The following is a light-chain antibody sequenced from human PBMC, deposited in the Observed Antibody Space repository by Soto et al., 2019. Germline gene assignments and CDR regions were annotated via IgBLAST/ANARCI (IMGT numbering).Light chain of an antibody. CDR3: AAWDDSLRGRDVV. Sequence: QLVLTQPPSASGTPGQRVTISCSGSSSNIGSNYVYWYQQLPGTAPKLLIYRNNQRPSGVPDRFSGSKSGTSASLAISGLRSEDEADYYCAAWDDSLRGRDVVFGGGTKLTVL. CDR2: RNN. CDR1: SSNIGSNY. J-gene: IGLJ2*01. V-gene: IGLV1-47*01.